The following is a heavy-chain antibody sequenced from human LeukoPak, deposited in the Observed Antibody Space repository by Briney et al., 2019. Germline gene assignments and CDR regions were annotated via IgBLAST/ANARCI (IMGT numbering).Heavy chain of an antibody. CDR1: GYSFTTYW. V-gene: IGHV5-51*07. Sequence: GVSLKISCRGSGYSFTTYWIGWVHQMPGKGLEWIGLIYPGDSDTRYSPSFQGQVTMSADKSINTAYLQWSSLKASDTAMYYCARRQGCSSTSCPPDSWGQGTLVTVSS. D-gene: IGHD2-2*01. CDR3: ARRQGCSSTSCPPDS. J-gene: IGHJ4*02. CDR2: IYPGDSDT.